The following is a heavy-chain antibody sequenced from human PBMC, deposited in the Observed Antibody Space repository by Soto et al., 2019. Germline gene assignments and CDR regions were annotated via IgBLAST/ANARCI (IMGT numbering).Heavy chain of an antibody. CDR2: IGTAGDT. CDR3: ARDPSGWCLDV. V-gene: IGHV3-13*01. Sequence: EVQLVESGGGLVQPGGSLRLSCAASGFSFRSYDIQWVRQAAGNGLEWVSAIGTAGDTHYSGSVKGRFTLSRENAKDSSYLQMNSLRVEDTAVYYCARDPSGWCLDVWGQGTTVTIAS. J-gene: IGHJ6*02. CDR1: GFSFRSYD. D-gene: IGHD2-8*02.